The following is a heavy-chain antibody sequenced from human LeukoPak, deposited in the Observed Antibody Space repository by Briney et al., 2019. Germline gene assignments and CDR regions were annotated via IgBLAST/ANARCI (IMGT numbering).Heavy chain of an antibody. CDR1: GGSISSSNW. J-gene: IGHJ4*02. V-gene: IGHV4-4*02. CDR2: IYHSGST. CDR3: ARAPREGSGSYYFDY. D-gene: IGHD1-26*01. Sequence: SGTLSLTCAVSGGSISSSNWWSWVRQPPGKGLEWIGEIYHSGSTNYNPSLKSRVTISVDTSKNQFSLKLSSVTAADTAVYYCARAPREGSGSYYFDYWGQGTLVTVSS.